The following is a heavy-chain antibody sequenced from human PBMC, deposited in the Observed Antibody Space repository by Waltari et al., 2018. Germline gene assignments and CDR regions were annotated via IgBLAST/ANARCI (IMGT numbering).Heavy chain of an antibody. V-gene: IGHV3-48*03. CDR2: ISSSGSTR. J-gene: IGHJ3*02. CDR3: ARDDYYDSNWDI. D-gene: IGHD3-22*01. CDR1: GFTFSSYE. Sequence: EVQLVESGGGLVQPGGSLRLSCAASGFTFSSYEMNWVRQAPGKGLEWVSYISSSGSTRYYADSVKGRFTISRDNAKNSLYLQMNSLRAEDTAVYYCARDDYYDSNWDIWGQGTMVTVSS.